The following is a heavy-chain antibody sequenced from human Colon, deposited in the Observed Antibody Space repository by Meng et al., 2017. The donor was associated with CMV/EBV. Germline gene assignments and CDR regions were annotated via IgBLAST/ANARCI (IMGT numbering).Heavy chain of an antibody. CDR2: KSADGSLE. D-gene: IGHD3-16*01. CDR3: GRDRLGGIDY. Sequence: GGSLRLSCATSGFIFDGYAMHWVRQAPGKGLEWLAMKSADGSLEKHADSVQGRFIISRVNSEKSVFLQMYNLTSDDTAVYYCGRDRLGGIDYWARERWSPSPQ. CDR1: GFIFDGYA. J-gene: IGHJ4*02. V-gene: IGHV3-30*04.